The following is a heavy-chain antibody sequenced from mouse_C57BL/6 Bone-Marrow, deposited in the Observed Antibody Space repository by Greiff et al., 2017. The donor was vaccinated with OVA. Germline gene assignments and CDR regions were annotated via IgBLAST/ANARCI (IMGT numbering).Heavy chain of an antibody. Sequence: VQLQQPGAELVKPGASVKMSCKASGYTFTSYWITWVKQRPGQGLEWIGDIYPGSGSTNYNEKFKSEATLTVDTSSSTAYMQLSSLTSEDSAVYYCARAAYYSNYVGYYYAMDYWGQGTSVTVSS. D-gene: IGHD2-5*01. CDR3: ARAAYYSNYVGYYYAMDY. J-gene: IGHJ4*01. CDR2: IYPGSGST. CDR1: GYTFTSYW. V-gene: IGHV1-55*01.